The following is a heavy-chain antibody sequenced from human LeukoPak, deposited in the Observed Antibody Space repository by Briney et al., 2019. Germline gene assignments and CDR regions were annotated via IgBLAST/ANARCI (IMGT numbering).Heavy chain of an antibody. CDR2: FYYSGST. CDR1: GVSISGYY. J-gene: IGHJ4*02. D-gene: IGHD5-12*01. Sequence: PSETLSLTCTVSGVSISGYYWSWLRQPPGRGLEWIGYFYYSGSTNYNPSLNGRVTILVDTSKNQFSLMLSSVTAADTAVYFCARGPNSGYGRFDYWGQGTLVTVSS. CDR3: ARGPNSGYGRFDY. V-gene: IGHV4-59*01.